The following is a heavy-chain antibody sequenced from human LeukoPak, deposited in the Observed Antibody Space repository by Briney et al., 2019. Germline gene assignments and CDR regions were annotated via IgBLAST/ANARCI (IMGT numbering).Heavy chain of an antibody. Sequence: PSETLSLTCTVSGGSISSYHWSWIRQPPGKGLEWIGYIYYSGSTNYNPSLKSRVTISVDTSKNQFSLKLSSVTAADTAVYYCASRTPGIAAAGDDAFDIWGQGTMVTVSS. CDR1: GGSISSYH. CDR2: IYYSGST. J-gene: IGHJ3*02. V-gene: IGHV4-59*08. CDR3: ASRTPGIAAAGDDAFDI. D-gene: IGHD6-13*01.